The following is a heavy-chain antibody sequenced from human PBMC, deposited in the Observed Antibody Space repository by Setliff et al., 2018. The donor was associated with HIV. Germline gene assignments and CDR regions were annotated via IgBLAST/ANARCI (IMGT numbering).Heavy chain of an antibody. J-gene: IGHJ4*02. D-gene: IGHD3-16*02. CDR1: GFTFSSYA. Sequence: GGSLSLYGAASGFTFSSYAMTWVRQAPGKGLEWVSAISGSSGSTYYADSVKGRFTISRDYSKNTLYLQMNSLRAEDTAIYYCAKGVSGLLYGFDYWGQGTLVTVSS. CDR2: ISGSSGST. CDR3: AKGVSGLLYGFDY. V-gene: IGHV3-23*01.